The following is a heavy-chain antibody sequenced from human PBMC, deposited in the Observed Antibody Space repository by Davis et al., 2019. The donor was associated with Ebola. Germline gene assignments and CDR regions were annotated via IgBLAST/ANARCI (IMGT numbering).Heavy chain of an antibody. CDR1: GGSVSSGSYY. CDR2: IYYSGST. Sequence: MPSETLSLTCTVSGGSVSSGSYYWSWIRQPPGKGLEWIGYIYYSGSTNYNPSLKSRVTISVDTSKNQFSLKLSSVIAADTAVYYCASRFGSSFDYWGQGTLVTVSS. D-gene: IGHD6-13*01. V-gene: IGHV4-61*01. CDR3: ASRFGSSFDY. J-gene: IGHJ4*02.